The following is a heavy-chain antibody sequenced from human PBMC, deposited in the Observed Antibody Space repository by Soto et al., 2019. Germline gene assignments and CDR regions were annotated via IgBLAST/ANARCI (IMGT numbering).Heavy chain of an antibody. J-gene: IGHJ3*02. V-gene: IGHV3-23*01. D-gene: IGHD2-8*02. Sequence: GSLRLSCVDSEFTFSSYDMSWVRQAPGKGLEWVSTILVDGRTFYVDSVKGRFTISRDSSQNTVYLQMNSLTAGDTALYYCAKATATGGGAFDICGQGTMVTVSS. CDR1: EFTFSSYD. CDR2: ILVDGRT. CDR3: AKATATGGGAFDI.